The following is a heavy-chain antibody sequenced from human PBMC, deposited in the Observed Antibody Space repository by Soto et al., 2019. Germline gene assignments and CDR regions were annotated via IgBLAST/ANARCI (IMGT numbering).Heavy chain of an antibody. V-gene: IGHV4-31*03. CDR2: IYYTGNT. CDR1: GGSISSGGTGSY. D-gene: IGHD5-12*01. Sequence: QVQLQESGPGLVKPSQTLSLTCTVSGGSISSGGTGSYWTWIRQLPGKGLEWIGYIYYTGNTYYNPSLKSRATISIDSSENQFCLRLTSVTAADTAVYFCASENDAYEVRYWGQRTLVNVSA. J-gene: IGHJ4*02. CDR3: ASENDAYEVRY.